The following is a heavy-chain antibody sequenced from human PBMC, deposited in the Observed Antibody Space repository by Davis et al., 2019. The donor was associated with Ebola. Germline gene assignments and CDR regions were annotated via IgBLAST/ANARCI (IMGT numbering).Heavy chain of an antibody. CDR3: GGIAVAGTELGSDY. V-gene: IGHV4-34*03. CDR1: GGSFSDYY. D-gene: IGHD6-19*01. Sequence: SETLSLTCAVYGGSFSDYYWTWIRQPPGKGLEWIGEINHRGSTNYNPSLKSRVTVSIDTSENQFSLKLSSVTAADTAVYYCGGIAVAGTELGSDYWGQGTLVTVSS. J-gene: IGHJ4*02. CDR2: INHRGST.